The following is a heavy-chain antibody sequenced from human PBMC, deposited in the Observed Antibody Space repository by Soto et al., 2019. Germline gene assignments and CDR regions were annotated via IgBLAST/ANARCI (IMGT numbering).Heavy chain of an antibody. CDR1: GYTFTSYY. CDR2: INPSGGSK. V-gene: IGHV1-46*01. D-gene: IGHD3-10*01. CDR3: ARGLYYYGSGSYYEVIGNWFDP. Sequence: GASVTVSCKASGYTFTSYYMHWVRQAPGQGLAGMGIINPSGGSKSYAQKFQGRVTMTRDTSTSTVYMELSSLRSEDTAVYYCARGLYYYGSGSYYEVIGNWFDPWGQGTLVTVSS. J-gene: IGHJ5*02.